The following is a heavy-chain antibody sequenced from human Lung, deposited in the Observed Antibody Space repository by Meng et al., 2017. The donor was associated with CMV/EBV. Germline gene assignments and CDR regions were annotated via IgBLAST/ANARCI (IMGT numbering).Heavy chain of an antibody. CDR3: GRSWDGMDV. D-gene: IGHD3-16*01. Sequence: GESLKISCAASGFTFSAYAMNWVRQTPGKGLEWVSSISTTSTYIYYSDSVKGRFTISRDNAKNSLYLQMSSLRAEDTALYYCGRSWDGMDVWGQGTMVTVSS. CDR2: ISTTSTYI. CDR1: GFTFSAYA. J-gene: IGHJ6*02. V-gene: IGHV3-21*04.